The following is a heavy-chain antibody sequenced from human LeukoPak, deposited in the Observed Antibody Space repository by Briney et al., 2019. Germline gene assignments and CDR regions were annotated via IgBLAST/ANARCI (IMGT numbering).Heavy chain of an antibody. D-gene: IGHD3-10*01. CDR1: GGSISSSSYH. J-gene: IGHJ4*02. V-gene: IGHV4-39*01. CDR2: IYYSGSS. CDR3: GRYYYGSGSLSFDY. Sequence: SETLSLTCTVSGGSISSSSYHWGWIPQPPGKGLEGIGSIYYSGSSYYDPSLKSRVSISVDKSKTQISLKLSSVTAGDTAVYYCGRYYYGSGSLSFDYWGQGTLVTVS.